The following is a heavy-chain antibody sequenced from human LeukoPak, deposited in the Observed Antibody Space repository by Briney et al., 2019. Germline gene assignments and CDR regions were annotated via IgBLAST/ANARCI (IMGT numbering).Heavy chain of an antibody. Sequence: GGSLRLSCAASGFTISSNWMSWVRQAPGKGLERVANIKQDGSEKYYVDSVKGRFTISRDNAKNSLYLQMHSLRAEDTAVYYCARSGLRTWFGELLPVDYWGQGTLVTVSS. CDR3: ARSGLRTWFGELLPVDY. CDR2: IKQDGSEK. J-gene: IGHJ4*02. V-gene: IGHV3-7*04. D-gene: IGHD3-10*01. CDR1: GFTISSNW.